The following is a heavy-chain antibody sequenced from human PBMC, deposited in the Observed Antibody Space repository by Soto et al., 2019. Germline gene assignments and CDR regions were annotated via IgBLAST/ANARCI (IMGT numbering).Heavy chain of an antibody. CDR1: GFTFDDYA. J-gene: IGHJ6*01. CDR2: ISWNSGSI. V-gene: IGHV3-9*01. D-gene: IGHD2-2*01. Sequence: EVQLVESGGGLVQPGRSLRLSCAASGFTFDDYAMHWVRQSPGKGLEWVSGISWNSGSIGYADSVKGRFTISRDNAKNSLYLQMNSLRAEDTALYYCAKDMGVPPGWDIVVVPAAYYYYYYGMDVW. CDR3: AKDMGVPPGWDIVVVPAAYYYYYYGMDV.